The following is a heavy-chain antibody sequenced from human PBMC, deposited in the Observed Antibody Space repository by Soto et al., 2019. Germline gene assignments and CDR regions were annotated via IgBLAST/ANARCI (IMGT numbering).Heavy chain of an antibody. D-gene: IGHD4-4*01. Sequence: ASVKVSCKASGYTFSTYYMHWVRQAPGQGYEWVGIINPSGGSTTYAQKFQGRVTMTRDTSTTTVYVELSSLKSEDTAVYYCARYDYNGYYFDYWGQGTLVTVSS. CDR2: INPSGGST. CDR3: ARYDYNGYYFDY. J-gene: IGHJ4*02. CDR1: GYTFSTYY. V-gene: IGHV1-46*01.